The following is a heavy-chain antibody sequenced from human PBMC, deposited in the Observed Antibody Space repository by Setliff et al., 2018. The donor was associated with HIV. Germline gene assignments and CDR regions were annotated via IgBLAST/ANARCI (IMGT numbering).Heavy chain of an antibody. Sequence: GGSLRPSCSGSGFVFGTYALHWVRQAPGKGLKYISAITSDRNNTYYADSVKGRFTISRDNSKKTLFLQMDSLRIDDTAIYYCVKERWSTRYFDLWGRGSLVTVSS. J-gene: IGHJ2*01. CDR1: GFVFGTYA. D-gene: IGHD6-13*01. V-gene: IGHV3-64D*08. CDR3: VKERWSTRYFDL. CDR2: ITSDRNNT.